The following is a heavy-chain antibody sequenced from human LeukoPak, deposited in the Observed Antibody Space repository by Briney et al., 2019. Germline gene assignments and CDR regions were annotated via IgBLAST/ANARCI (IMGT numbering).Heavy chain of an antibody. CDR1: GFTFDDYG. Sequence: PGRSLRLSCAASGFTFDDYGMHWVRQAPGKGLEWVSGISWNSGSRGYADSVKGRFTISRDNAKNSLYLQLNSLRAEDTALYYCARDRRGYSSGWYGLAYWGQGTLVSVS. D-gene: IGHD6-19*01. J-gene: IGHJ4*02. V-gene: IGHV3-9*01. CDR3: ARDRRGYSSGWYGLAY. CDR2: ISWNSGSR.